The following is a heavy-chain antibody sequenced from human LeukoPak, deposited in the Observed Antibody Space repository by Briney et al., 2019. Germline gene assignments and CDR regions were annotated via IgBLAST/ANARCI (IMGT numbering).Heavy chain of an antibody. J-gene: IGHJ6*02. V-gene: IGHV3-23*01. CDR1: GFTFSSYA. Sequence: GGSLRLSCAASGFTFSSYAMSWVRQAPGKGLEWVSAISGSGGSTYYADSVKGRFTISRDSSKNTLYLQMNSLRAEDTAVYYCAKVGMRHYYYYGMDVWGQGTTVTVSS. D-gene: IGHD2-8*01. CDR3: AKVGMRHYYYYGMDV. CDR2: ISGSGGST.